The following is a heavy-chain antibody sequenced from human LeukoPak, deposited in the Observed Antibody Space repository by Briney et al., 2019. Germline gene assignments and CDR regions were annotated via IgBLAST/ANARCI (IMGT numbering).Heavy chain of an antibody. CDR3: AKGTHALLRYFDWLSFDY. CDR1: GFTFSSYS. D-gene: IGHD3-9*01. Sequence: GGSLRLSCAASGFTFSSYSMNWVRQAPWKGLEWVSSISSSSSYIYYADSVKGRFTISRDNAKNSLYLQMNSLRAEDTAVYYCAKGTHALLRYFDWLSFDYWGQGTLVTVSS. V-gene: IGHV3-21*04. J-gene: IGHJ4*02. CDR2: ISSSSSYI.